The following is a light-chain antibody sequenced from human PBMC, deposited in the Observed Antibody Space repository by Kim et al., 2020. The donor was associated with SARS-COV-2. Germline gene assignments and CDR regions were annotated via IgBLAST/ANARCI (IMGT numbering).Light chain of an antibody. CDR1: QSVSSY. J-gene: IGKJ4*01. V-gene: IGKV3-11*01. CDR2: DAS. Sequence: EIVLTQSPATLSLSPGERATLSCRTSQSVSSYLAWYQQKPDQAPRLLIYDASNRATGIPARFSGSGSGTDFTLTISSLEPEDFAVYYCQQRSHWRVTFGGGTKVDI. CDR3: QQRSHWRVT.